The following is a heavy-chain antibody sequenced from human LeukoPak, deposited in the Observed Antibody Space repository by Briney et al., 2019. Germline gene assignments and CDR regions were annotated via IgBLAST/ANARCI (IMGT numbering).Heavy chain of an antibody. V-gene: IGHV5-51*01. Sequence: GESLKISCKGSGYSFTSYWIGWVRQMPGKGLEWIGTIYPSDSDTRDSPSFQGQVTISADKSISTAYVQWSSLKASDTAMYYCARLGGVTPIGVDYWGQGTLVTVCS. CDR1: GYSFTSYW. CDR2: IYPSDSDT. D-gene: IGHD4-23*01. J-gene: IGHJ4*02. CDR3: ARLGGVTPIGVDY.